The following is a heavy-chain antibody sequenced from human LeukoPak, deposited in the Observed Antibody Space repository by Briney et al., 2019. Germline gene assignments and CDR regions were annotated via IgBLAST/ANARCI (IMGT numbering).Heavy chain of an antibody. CDR3: ARDSDRGRMWFGN. CDR2: IIPIFGTA. D-gene: IGHD3-10*01. Sequence: GASVKVSCKASGGTFSSYAISWVRQAPGQGLEWTGGIIPIFGTANYAQKFQGRVTITADESTSTAYMELSSLRSEDTAVYYCARDSDRGRMWFGNWGQGTLVTVSS. J-gene: IGHJ4*02. CDR1: GGTFSSYA. V-gene: IGHV1-69*13.